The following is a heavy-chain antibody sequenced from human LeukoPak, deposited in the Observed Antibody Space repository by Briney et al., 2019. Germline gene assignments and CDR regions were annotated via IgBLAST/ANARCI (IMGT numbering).Heavy chain of an antibody. CDR2: IYYSGST. J-gene: IGHJ4*02. Sequence: PSETLSLTCTVSGGSISRYYWSWIRQPPGKRLEWIGYIYYSGSTNYNPSLKSRVTISVDTSKNQFSPKLSSVTAADTAVYYCARGGIGAAGPVGYWGQGTLVTVSS. V-gene: IGHV4-59*01. D-gene: IGHD6-13*01. CDR3: ARGGIGAAGPVGY. CDR1: GGSISRYY.